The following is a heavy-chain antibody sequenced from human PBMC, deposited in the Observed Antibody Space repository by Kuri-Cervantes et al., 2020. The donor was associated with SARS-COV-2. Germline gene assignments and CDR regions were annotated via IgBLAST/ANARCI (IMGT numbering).Heavy chain of an antibody. CDR1: GFTFSSYA. J-gene: IGHJ6*04. CDR2: ISGSGGST. D-gene: IGHD3-16*01. CDR3: AKSGSSSSSYVSRLDV. Sequence: AGSLRPSWAVSGFTFSSYAMSWVRPAPGRGLEWVSAISGSGGSTYYADSVKGRFTISRDNSKNTLHLQMDSLRGEDTAVYYCAKSGSSSSSYVSRLDVWGKGTTVTVSS. V-gene: IGHV3-23*01.